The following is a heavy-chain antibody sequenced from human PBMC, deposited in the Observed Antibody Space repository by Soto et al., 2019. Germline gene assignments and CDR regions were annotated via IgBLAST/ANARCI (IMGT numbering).Heavy chain of an antibody. Sequence: QVQLVQSGAEVKKPGASVKVSCKASGYTFTSYGISWVRQAPGQGLEWMGWISAYNGNTNYAQKLQGRVTMTTDTSTSTAYRELRSLRSDDTAVYYCARAFNSVVASDAFYIWGQGTIVTVSS. CDR3: ARAFNSVVASDAFYI. J-gene: IGHJ3*02. CDR2: ISAYNGNT. V-gene: IGHV1-18*01. CDR1: GYTFTSYG. D-gene: IGHD2-2*01.